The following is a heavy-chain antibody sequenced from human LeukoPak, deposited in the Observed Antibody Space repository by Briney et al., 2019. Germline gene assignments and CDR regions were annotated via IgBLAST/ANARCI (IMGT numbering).Heavy chain of an antibody. CDR3: AKTGVAMITFGGVADS. CDR1: GFSFSSYG. D-gene: IGHD3-16*01. J-gene: IGHJ4*02. Sequence: GGTQRLSCAASGFSFSSYGMSWVRQAPGKGLEWVAFIRYDGSNKYYADSVKGRFTISRDNSKNTLYLQMNSLRAEDTAVYYCAKTGVAMITFGGVADSWGQGTLVTVSS. V-gene: IGHV3-30*02. CDR2: IRYDGSNK.